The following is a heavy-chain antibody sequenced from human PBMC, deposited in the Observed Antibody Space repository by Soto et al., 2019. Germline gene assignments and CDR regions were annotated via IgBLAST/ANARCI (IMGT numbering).Heavy chain of an antibody. V-gene: IGHV4-34*01. D-gene: IGHD2-15*01. CDR1: GGSFSGYY. J-gene: IGHJ4*02. CDR2: INHSGST. CDR3: ARGCSGGSCYSPFAY. Sequence: QVQLQQWGAGLLKPSETLSLTCAVYGGSFSGYYWSWIRQPPGKGLEWIGEINHSGSTNYNPSLKRRVTISVDTSKNQFSLKLSSVTAADTAVYYCARGCSGGSCYSPFAYWGQGSLVTVAS.